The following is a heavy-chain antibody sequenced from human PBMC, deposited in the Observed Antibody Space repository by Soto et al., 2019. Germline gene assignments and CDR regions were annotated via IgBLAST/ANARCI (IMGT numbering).Heavy chain of an antibody. CDR1: GFTFTSFT. J-gene: IGHJ4*02. Sequence: EVRLVESGGGLVKPGGSLRLSCVASGFTFTSFTMNWVRQAPGKGPEWVSSITSSSAYIHYAASVKGRFTISRDNAKDSLLLKMNSMRVDDSAVYYGARDGLSFGGDWGQGTLVAVSS. CDR3: ARDGLSFGGD. CDR2: ITSSSAYI. V-gene: IGHV3-21*02. D-gene: IGHD3-16*01.